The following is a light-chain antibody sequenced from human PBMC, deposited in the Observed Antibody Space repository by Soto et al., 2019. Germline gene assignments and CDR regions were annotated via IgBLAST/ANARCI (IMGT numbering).Light chain of an antibody. CDR3: LQKYFYPFT. V-gene: IGKV1-6*01. Sequence: AIQMTQSPSSLSASVGDRVTITCRASQGIRNDVDWFQQKPGKAPKLLIYAASNLQSGVPARFSGSGSGTDFTLTISSLQPEDFATYYCLQKYFYPFTFGPGTRWIS. CDR1: QGIRND. CDR2: AAS. J-gene: IGKJ3*01.